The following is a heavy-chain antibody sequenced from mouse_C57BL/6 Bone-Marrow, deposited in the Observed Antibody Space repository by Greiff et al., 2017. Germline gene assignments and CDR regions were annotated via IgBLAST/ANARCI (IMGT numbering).Heavy chain of an antibody. J-gene: IGHJ1*03. CDR2: ISSGGDYI. CDR3: TRDITTVEYCYVDV. D-gene: IGHD1-1*01. CDR1: GFTFSSYA. Sequence: EVKLVESGEGLVKPGGSLKLSCAASGFTFSSYAMSWVRQTPEKRLEWVAYISSGGDYIYYADTVKGRFTISRDNARNTLYLQMSSLRSEDTAMYYCTRDITTVEYCYVDVWGTGTTVTVSS. V-gene: IGHV5-9-1*02.